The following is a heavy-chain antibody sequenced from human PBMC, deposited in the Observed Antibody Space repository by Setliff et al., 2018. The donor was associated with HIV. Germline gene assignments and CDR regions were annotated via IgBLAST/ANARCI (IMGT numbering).Heavy chain of an antibody. V-gene: IGHV3-48*03. D-gene: IGHD6-13*01. CDR3: ARGYTSSWYTCRFDY. Sequence: GGSLRLSCAASGFTFSSYEMNWVRQAPGKGLEWVSYISSSHNTIYYADSVRGRFTISRDNAKNSLYLQMNSLRAEDTAVYYCARGYTSSWYTCRFDYWGQGTLVTVSS. CDR1: GFTFSSYE. CDR2: ISSSHNTI. J-gene: IGHJ4*02.